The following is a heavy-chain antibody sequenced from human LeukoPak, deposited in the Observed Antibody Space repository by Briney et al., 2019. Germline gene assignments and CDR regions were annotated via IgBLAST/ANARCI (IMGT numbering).Heavy chain of an antibody. V-gene: IGHV3-7*01. CDR3: ARDLRPYGYDYVWGSYRPGFDY. CDR1: GFTFSSYW. Sequence: GGSLRLSCAASGFTFSSYWMSWVRQAPGKGLEWVANIKEDGSEKYYVDSVKGRFTISRDNAKNTLYLQMNSLRAEDTAVYYCARDLRPYGYDYVWGSYRPGFDYWRQGTLVTVSP. CDR2: IKEDGSEK. D-gene: IGHD3-16*02. J-gene: IGHJ4*02.